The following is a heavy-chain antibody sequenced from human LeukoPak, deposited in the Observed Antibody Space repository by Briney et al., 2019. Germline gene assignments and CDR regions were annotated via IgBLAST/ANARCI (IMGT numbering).Heavy chain of an antibody. CDR2: INPDSGVT. Sequence: GASVKVSCKASGYTFTGYYIHWVRQAPGQGLEWMGWINPDSGVTNYAQKFQGRVTTTRDTSISTAYMELSRLRSDDTAVYHCARGFDWLEYYFDYWGQGTLVTVSS. CDR1: GYTFTGYY. D-gene: IGHD3-9*01. CDR3: ARGFDWLEYYFDY. V-gene: IGHV1-2*02. J-gene: IGHJ4*02.